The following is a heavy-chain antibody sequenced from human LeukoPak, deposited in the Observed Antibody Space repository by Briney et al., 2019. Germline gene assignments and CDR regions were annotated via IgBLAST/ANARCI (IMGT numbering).Heavy chain of an antibody. CDR1: GGSISSYY. CDR2: IYTSVST. D-gene: IGHD6-13*01. V-gene: IGHV4-4*07. Sequence: SETLSLTCTVSGGSISSYYCSWIRQPAGKGLEWIGRIYTSVSTNYNPSLKSRVTMSVDTSKNQFSLKLSSVTAAYTAVYYCARGGSSWYDVEFDYWGQGTLVTVSS. CDR3: ARGGSSWYDVEFDY. J-gene: IGHJ4*02.